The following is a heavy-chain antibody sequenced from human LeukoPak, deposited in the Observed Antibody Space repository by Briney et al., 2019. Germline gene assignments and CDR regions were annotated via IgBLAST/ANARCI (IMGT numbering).Heavy chain of an antibody. D-gene: IGHD6-13*01. J-gene: IGHJ5*02. Sequence: SETLSLTCTVSGGSISSTSYYWGWIRQPPGKGLEWIGTIYYSGSTYYNPSLKSRVTISVDTSKNQFSLKLSSVTAADTAVYYCARVSAPLIAAAAFDPWGQGTLVTVSS. V-gene: IGHV4-39*07. CDR1: GGSISSTSYY. CDR2: IYYSGST. CDR3: ARVSAPLIAAAAFDP.